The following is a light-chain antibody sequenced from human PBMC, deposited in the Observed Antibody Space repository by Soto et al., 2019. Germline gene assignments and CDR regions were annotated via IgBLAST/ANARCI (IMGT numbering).Light chain of an antibody. Sequence: DIQMTQSPSSLSASVGDRVIITCRASQSISSYLNWYQQKPGKAPKLLIYAASSLQSGVPSRFSGSGSGTDFTLTISSLEPEDFVTYYCQQGYRTPQTFGQGTKVEIK. J-gene: IGKJ1*01. V-gene: IGKV1-39*01. CDR1: QSISSY. CDR2: AAS. CDR3: QQGYRTPQT.